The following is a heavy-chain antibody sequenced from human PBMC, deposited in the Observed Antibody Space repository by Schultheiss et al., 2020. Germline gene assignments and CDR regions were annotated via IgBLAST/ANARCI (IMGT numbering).Heavy chain of an antibody. CDR1: GGSISSGDYY. CDR3: VRTGGDSSGYEEYFQY. J-gene: IGHJ1*01. Sequence: SETLSLTCTVSGGSISSGDYYWSWIRQPPGKGLEWIGYIYYSGSTYYNPSLKSRVTISVDTSKNQFSLKLSSVTAADTAVYYCVRTGGDSSGYEEYFQYWGQGTLVTVSS. D-gene: IGHD3-22*01. CDR2: IYYSGST. V-gene: IGHV4-30-4*01.